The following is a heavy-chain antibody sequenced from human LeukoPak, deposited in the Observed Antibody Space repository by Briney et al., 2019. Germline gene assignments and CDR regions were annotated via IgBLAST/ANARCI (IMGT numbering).Heavy chain of an antibody. J-gene: IGHJ4*02. D-gene: IGHD2-2*01. CDR3: ARAIVVPAAILYYFDY. V-gene: IGHV3-7*01. CDR2: IKQDGSEK. CDR1: GFTFSSYS. Sequence: GGSLRLSCAASGFTFSSYSMNWVRQAPGKGLEWVANIKQDGSEKYYVDSVKGRFTISRDNAKNSLYLQMNSLRAEDTAVYYCARAIVVPAAILYYFDYWGQGTLATVSS.